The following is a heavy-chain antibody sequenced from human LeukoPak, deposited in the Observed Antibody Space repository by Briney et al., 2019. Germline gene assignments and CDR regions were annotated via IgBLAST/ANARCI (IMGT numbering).Heavy chain of an antibody. D-gene: IGHD2-2*02. J-gene: IGHJ6*02. Sequence: GASVKVSCKASGYSFSGHGITWVRQAPGQGLEWMGWISAYNGNTKYAQNLQGRVTMTTDISTSTAYMELRSLRSDGTAVYYCARPGADCGSAGCYTYPYYGLDVWGQGTTVTVSS. CDR3: ARPGADCGSAGCYTYPYYGLDV. CDR2: ISAYNGNT. CDR1: GYSFSGHG. V-gene: IGHV1-18*01.